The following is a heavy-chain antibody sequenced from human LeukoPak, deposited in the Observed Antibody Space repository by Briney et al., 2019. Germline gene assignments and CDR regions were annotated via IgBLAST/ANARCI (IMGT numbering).Heavy chain of an antibody. D-gene: IGHD2-15*01. CDR2: IKSKTDGGTT. J-gene: IGHJ5*02. V-gene: IGHV3-15*01. CDR1: GFTVGKAW. CDR3: TTDRYCSGGSCYL. Sequence: GGSLRLSCEPAGFTVGKAWMRWVRKAPGEGLVWVGRIKSKTDGGTTDYAAPVKGRFTISRDDSKNTLYLQMNSLKTEDTAVYYCTTDRYCSGGSCYLWGQGTLVTVSS.